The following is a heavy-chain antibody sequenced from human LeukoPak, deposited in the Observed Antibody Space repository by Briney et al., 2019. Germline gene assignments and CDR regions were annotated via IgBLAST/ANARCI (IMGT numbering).Heavy chain of an antibody. D-gene: IGHD3-22*01. J-gene: IGHJ5*02. CDR1: GVSISSYY. CDR3: ARYGDDSSGYYYAWFDP. Sequence: SETLSLTCTDSGVSISSYYWSWIRQPPGKGLEWIGSIYTTGDTRYNPSLKSRVTISVDTSKNQFSLKLSSVTAADTAVYYCARYGDDSSGYYYAWFDPWGQGTLVTVSS. V-gene: IGHV4-4*09. CDR2: IYTTGDT.